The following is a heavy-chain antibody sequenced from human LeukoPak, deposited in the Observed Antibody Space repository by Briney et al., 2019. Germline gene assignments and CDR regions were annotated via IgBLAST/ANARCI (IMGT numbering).Heavy chain of an antibody. Sequence: ASVKVSCKASGYTFTSYGISWVRQAPGQGLEWMEWISAYNGNTNYAQKLQGRVTMTTDTSTSTAYMELRSLRSDDTAVYYCARVIFGDYYYDSSGYPDYWGQGTLVTVSS. V-gene: IGHV1-18*01. CDR3: ARVIFGDYYYDSSGYPDY. CDR1: GYTFTSYG. D-gene: IGHD3-22*01. CDR2: ISAYNGNT. J-gene: IGHJ4*02.